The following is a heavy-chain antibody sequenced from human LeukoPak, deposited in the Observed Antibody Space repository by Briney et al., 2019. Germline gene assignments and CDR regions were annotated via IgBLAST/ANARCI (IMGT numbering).Heavy chain of an antibody. CDR1: GFTFSSYG. D-gene: IGHD1-26*01. J-gene: IGHJ3*02. V-gene: IGHV3-33*01. CDR3: AREGSSGSSQVEAFDI. Sequence: PGGSLRLSCAASGFTFSSYGMHWVRQAPGKGLEWVAVIWYDGSNKYYADSVKGRFTISRDNSKNTLYLQMNSLRAEDTAVYYCAREGSSGSSQVEAFDIWGQGTMVTVSS. CDR2: IWYDGSNK.